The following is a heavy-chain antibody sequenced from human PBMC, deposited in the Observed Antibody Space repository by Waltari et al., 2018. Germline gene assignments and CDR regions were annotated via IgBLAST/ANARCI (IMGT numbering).Heavy chain of an antibody. V-gene: IGHV4-59*01. CDR3: ARSIRSGSYPYYFDY. Sequence: QVQLQESGPGLVKPSETLSLTCTVSGGSISRSYWSWIRQPPGKGLEWIGYIYYSGSTNYNPSLKSRVTISVDTSKNQFSLKLSSVTAADTAVYYCARSIRSGSYPYYFDYWGQGTLVTVSS. CDR2: IYYSGST. CDR1: GGSISRSY. J-gene: IGHJ4*02. D-gene: IGHD1-26*01.